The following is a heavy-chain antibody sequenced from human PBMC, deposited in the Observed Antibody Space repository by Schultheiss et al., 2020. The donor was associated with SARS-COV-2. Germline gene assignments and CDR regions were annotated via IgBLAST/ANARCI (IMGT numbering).Heavy chain of an antibody. CDR3: ARHADFPTYYYMDV. V-gene: IGHV4-34*01. CDR1: GGSFSGYY. J-gene: IGHJ6*03. Sequence: SETLSLTCAVYGGSFSGYYWSWIRQPPGKGLEWIGEINHSGSTNYNPSLKSRVTISVDTSKNQFSLKLSSVTAADTAVYYCARHADFPTYYYMDVWGKGTTVTVSS. D-gene: IGHD3-3*01. CDR2: INHSGST.